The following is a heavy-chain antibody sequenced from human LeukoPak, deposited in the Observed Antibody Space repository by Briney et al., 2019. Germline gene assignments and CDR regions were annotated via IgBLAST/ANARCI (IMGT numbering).Heavy chain of an antibody. CDR2: ISSSSSYI. V-gene: IGHV3-21*01. Sequence: GGSLRLSCAASGFTFSRYSMNWVRQAPGKGLEGVSSISSSSSYIYYADSVKGRFTISRDNAKNSLYLQMNSLRAEDTAVYYCARAGGYYTFFFGYWGQGTLVTVSS. D-gene: IGHD3-3*01. J-gene: IGHJ4*02. CDR1: GFTFSRYS. CDR3: ARAGGYYTFFFGY.